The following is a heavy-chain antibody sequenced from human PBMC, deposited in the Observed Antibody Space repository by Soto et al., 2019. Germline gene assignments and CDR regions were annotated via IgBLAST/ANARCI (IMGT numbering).Heavy chain of an antibody. D-gene: IGHD3-10*01. V-gene: IGHV1-18*01. CDR1: GYTFSSYG. J-gene: IGHJ4*02. Sequence: QVQLVQSGAEVKKPGASVQVSCKASGYTFSSYGISWVRRAPGQGVVWMGWISAYNGNTNHAQKLHGRVTMTSDTHTSTTYMERRSLRSDDTAVHYCTRDLYDGWLLFGEWYHVNSWGQGPLVTVSS. CDR2: ISAYNGNT. CDR3: TRDLYDGWLLFGEWYHVNS.